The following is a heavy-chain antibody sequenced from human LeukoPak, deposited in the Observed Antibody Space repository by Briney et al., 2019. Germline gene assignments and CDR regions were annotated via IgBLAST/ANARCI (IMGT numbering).Heavy chain of an antibody. CDR1: GGSISSYY. CDR2: IYYSGST. Sequence: PSETLSLTCTVSGGSISSYYWSWIRQPPGKGLEWIGYIYYSGSTNYNPSLRSRVTISVDMSKNQFSLKLSSVTAADTAVYYCARQGYSYGSYYYGMDVWGQGTTVTVSS. V-gene: IGHV4-59*08. D-gene: IGHD5-18*01. CDR3: ARQGYSYGSYYYGMDV. J-gene: IGHJ6*02.